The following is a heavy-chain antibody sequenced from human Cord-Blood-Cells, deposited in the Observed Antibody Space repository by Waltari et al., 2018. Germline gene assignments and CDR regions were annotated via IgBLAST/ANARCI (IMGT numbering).Heavy chain of an antibody. CDR3: AKEDGAFDI. CDR1: GFTFGVYA. Sequence: EVQLVESGGGLVQPGRSLRLSCAASGFTFGVYAMHWVRQAPGKGLEWVSGISWNSGSIGYADSVKGRFTISRDNAKNSLYLQMNSLRAEDTALYYCAKEDGAFDIWGQGTMVTVSS. V-gene: IGHV3-9*01. J-gene: IGHJ3*02. CDR2: ISWNSGSI.